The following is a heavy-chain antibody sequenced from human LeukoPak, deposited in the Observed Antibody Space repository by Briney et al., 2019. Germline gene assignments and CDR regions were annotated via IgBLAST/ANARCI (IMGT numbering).Heavy chain of an antibody. Sequence: GGSLRLSCAVSGFTFSRYAMSWVRQAPGKGLEWVSAISGSGGSTYYADSVKGRFTISRDNSRNTLYLEMSRLRAEDTAVYYCAKGWNSRGFEYWGLGTLVTVSS. V-gene: IGHV3-23*01. CDR2: ISGSGGST. CDR3: AKGWNSRGFEY. CDR1: GFTFSRYA. D-gene: IGHD1-7*01. J-gene: IGHJ4*02.